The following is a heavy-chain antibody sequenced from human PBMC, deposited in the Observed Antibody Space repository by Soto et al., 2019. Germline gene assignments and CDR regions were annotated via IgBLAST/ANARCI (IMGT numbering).Heavy chain of an antibody. D-gene: IGHD6-13*01. CDR1: GFTVSSTY. CDR3: ARDRIEAAGTPRFIYYYGMDV. J-gene: IGHJ6*02. Sequence: EVQRVESGGGLIQPGGSLRLSCAASGFTVSSTYLTWVRQAPGKGLEWVSVIYGGLTTSYADSVKGRFTISRDNSKNTVFLQMNSLRAEDTAVDYCARDRIEAAGTPRFIYYYGMDVWGQGTTVTVSS. V-gene: IGHV3-53*01. CDR2: IYGGLTT.